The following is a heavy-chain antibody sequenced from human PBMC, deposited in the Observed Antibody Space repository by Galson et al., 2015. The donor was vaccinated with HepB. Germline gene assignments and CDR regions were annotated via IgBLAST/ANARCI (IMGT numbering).Heavy chain of an antibody. V-gene: IGHV3-48*03. J-gene: IGHJ6*02. CDR3: ARDRGGSGSYLSYYYGMDV. Sequence: SLRLSCAASGFTFSSYNMNWVRQAPGKGLEWVSYMSSSGSTKYYADSVKGRFTISRDNAKNSVFLQMNSLRAEDTAVYYCARDRGGSGSYLSYYYGMDVWGQGTTVTVSS. CDR1: GFTFSSYN. D-gene: IGHD3-10*01. CDR2: MSSSGSTK.